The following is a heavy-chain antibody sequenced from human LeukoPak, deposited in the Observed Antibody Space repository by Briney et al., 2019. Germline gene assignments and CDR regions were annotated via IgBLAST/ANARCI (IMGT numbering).Heavy chain of an antibody. CDR2: IKQNGSEK. J-gene: IGHJ4*02. D-gene: IGHD4-11*01. V-gene: IGHV3-7*01. CDR1: GFTFSSYS. Sequence: GGSLRLSCAASGFTFSSYSMNWVRHAPGKGLEWVANIKQNGSEKYYVDSVKGRFTISRDNAKNSLYLQMNSLRAEDTAVYYCARGTTDYGYWGQGTLVTVSS. CDR3: ARGTTDYGY.